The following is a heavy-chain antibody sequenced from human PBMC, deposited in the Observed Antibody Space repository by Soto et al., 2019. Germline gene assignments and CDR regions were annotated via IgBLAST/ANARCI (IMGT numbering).Heavy chain of an antibody. V-gene: IGHV3-23*01. J-gene: IGHJ6*03. Sequence: GGSLRLSCAASGFTFRSYAMSWVRQAPGKGLEWVSAISGSGGSTYYADSVKGRFTISRDNSKNTLYLQMNSLRAEDTAVYYCAKTIKLPYYMDVWGKGTTVTVSS. CDR3: AKTIKLPYYMDV. D-gene: IGHD3-10*01. CDR1: GFTFRSYA. CDR2: ISGSGGST.